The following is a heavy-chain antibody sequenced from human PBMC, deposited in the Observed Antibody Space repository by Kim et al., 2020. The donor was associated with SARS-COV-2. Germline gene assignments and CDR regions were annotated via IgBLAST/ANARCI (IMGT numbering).Heavy chain of an antibody. CDR2: IIPIFGTA. D-gene: IGHD3-22*01. V-gene: IGHV1-69*13. CDR3: ASERFKAYYYDSSGYHPFQH. Sequence: SVKVSCKASGGTFSSYAISWVRQAPGQGLEWMGGIIPIFGTANYAQKFQGRVTITADESTSTAYMELSSLRSEDTAVYYCASERFKAYYYDSSGYHPFQHWGQGTLVTVSS. J-gene: IGHJ1*01. CDR1: GGTFSSYA.